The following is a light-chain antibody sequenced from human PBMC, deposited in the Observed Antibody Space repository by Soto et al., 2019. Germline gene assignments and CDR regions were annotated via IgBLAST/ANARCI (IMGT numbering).Light chain of an antibody. CDR2: LGS. V-gene: IGKV2-28*01. Sequence: VMTQSPLSLPVTPVHAASISCRSSQSLLYSDGNTFLSWHLQKTGQSPEVLMYLGSNRACGVPDNLSGSGSGTDVTLKISNVEAEDVGVFYCMQALHTPRTFGQGTRWIS. CDR3: MQALHTPRT. J-gene: IGKJ1*01. CDR1: QSLLYSDGNTF.